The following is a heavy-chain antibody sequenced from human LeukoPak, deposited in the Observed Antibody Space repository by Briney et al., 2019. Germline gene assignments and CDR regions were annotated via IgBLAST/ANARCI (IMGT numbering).Heavy chain of an antibody. Sequence: ASVKVSCKASGRTFSSYAISWVRQAPGQGLEWMGGIIPILGTANYAQKFQGRVTITADESTSTAYMELSSLRSEDTAVYYCARGSLCSSTSCYYFDYWGQGTLVTVSS. CDR2: IIPILGTA. CDR1: GRTFSSYA. D-gene: IGHD2-2*01. V-gene: IGHV1-69*13. CDR3: ARGSLCSSTSCYYFDY. J-gene: IGHJ4*02.